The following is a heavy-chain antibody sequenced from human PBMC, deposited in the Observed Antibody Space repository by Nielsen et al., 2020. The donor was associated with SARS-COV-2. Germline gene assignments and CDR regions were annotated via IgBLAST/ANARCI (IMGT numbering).Heavy chain of an antibody. CDR3: AREEGGYSYGCFDI. V-gene: IGHV1-3*01. CDR2: INAGNGNT. CDR1: GFTFTSSA. D-gene: IGHD5-18*01. Sequence: ASVKVSCKASGFTFTSSAMHWVRQAPGQRLEWMGWINAGNGNTKYSQKFQGRVTITRDTSASTAYMELSSLRSEDTAVYYCAREEGGYSYGCFDIWGQGTMVTVSS. J-gene: IGHJ3*02.